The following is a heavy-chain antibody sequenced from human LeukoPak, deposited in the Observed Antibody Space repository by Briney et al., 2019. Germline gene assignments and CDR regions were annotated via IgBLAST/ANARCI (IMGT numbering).Heavy chain of an antibody. V-gene: IGHV3-23*01. CDR2: FRGSGGST. Sequence: GGSLRLSCAASGFTLSSYAMSWVRQAPGKGLEWVSGFRGSGGSTHYADSVKGRFTISRDNSKNTLYLQMNSLRAEDTAVYYCAKDIAVFDWGNAFDIWGQGTMVTVSS. CDR3: AKDIAVFDWGNAFDI. J-gene: IGHJ3*02. D-gene: IGHD3-9*01. CDR1: GFTLSSYA.